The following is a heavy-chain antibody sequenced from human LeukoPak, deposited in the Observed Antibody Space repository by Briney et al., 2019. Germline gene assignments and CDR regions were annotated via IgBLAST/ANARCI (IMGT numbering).Heavy chain of an antibody. CDR3: ARCTLIGRLDV. D-gene: IGHD2-21*01. CDR2: IYYSGST. CDR1: GGSISSSSYY. J-gene: IGHJ6*02. V-gene: IGHV4-39*01. Sequence: SETLSLTCTVSGGSISSSSYYWGWIRQPPGKGLEWIGSIYYSGSTYYNPSLKSRVTISVDTSKNQFSLKLSSVTAADTAVYYCARCTLIGRLDVWGQGTTVTVSS.